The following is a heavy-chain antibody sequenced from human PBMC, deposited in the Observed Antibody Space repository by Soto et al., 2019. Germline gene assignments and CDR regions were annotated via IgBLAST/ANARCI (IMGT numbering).Heavy chain of an antibody. D-gene: IGHD3-10*01. J-gene: IGHJ6*02. CDR1: GYTFTGYY. V-gene: IGHV1-2*02. CDR2: INPNSGGT. CDR3: ARDYGSGSYDHYGMDV. Sequence: ASLKVSCKASGYTFTGYYMHWVLQAPGQGLEWMGWINPNSGGTNYAQKFQGRVTMTRDTSISTAYMELSRLRSDDTAVYYCARDYGSGSYDHYGMDVWGQGTTVTVSS.